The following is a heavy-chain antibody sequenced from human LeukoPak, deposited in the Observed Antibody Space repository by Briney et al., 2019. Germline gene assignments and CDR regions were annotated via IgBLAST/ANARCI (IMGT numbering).Heavy chain of an antibody. CDR2: MNPSSGNT. V-gene: IGHV1-8*01. J-gene: IGHJ1*01. CDR3: ARDSPARGDPPPH. D-gene: IGHD3-10*01. CDR1: GYTFTSYD. Sequence: GASVKVSCKASGYTFTSYDINWVRQATGQGLEWMGWMNPSSGNTGYAQKFQGRVTMTRNTSISTVYMELSSLRSEDTAVYYCARDSPARGDPPPHWGQGTLVTVSS.